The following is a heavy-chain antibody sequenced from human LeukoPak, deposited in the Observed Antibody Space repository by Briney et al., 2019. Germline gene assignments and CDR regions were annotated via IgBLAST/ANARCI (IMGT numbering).Heavy chain of an antibody. CDR1: GGSFSGYY. J-gene: IGHJ5*02. D-gene: IGHD3-9*01. Sequence: SETLSLTCAVYGGSFSGYYWSWIRQPPGKGLEWIGEINHSGSTNYNPSLKSRVTISVDTSKNQFSLKLSSVTAADTAVYYCARGALLRYFDWSLPDNWFDPWGQGTLVTVSS. V-gene: IGHV4-34*01. CDR3: ARGALLRYFDWSLPDNWFDP. CDR2: INHSGST.